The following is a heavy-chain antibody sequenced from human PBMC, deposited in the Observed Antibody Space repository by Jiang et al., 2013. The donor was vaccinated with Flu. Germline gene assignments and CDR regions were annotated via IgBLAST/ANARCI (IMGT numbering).Heavy chain of an antibody. Sequence: VQLLESGGGVVQPGRSLRLSCAASGFTFSSYGMHWVRQAPGKGLEWVAVISYDGSNKYYADSVKGRFTISRDNSKNTLYLQMNSLRAEDTAVYYCAKAATVTTAYYYYYGMDVWGQGTTVTVSS. CDR3: AKAATVTTAYYYYYGMDV. J-gene: IGHJ6*02. V-gene: IGHV3-30*18. D-gene: IGHD4-17*01. CDR1: GFTFSSYG. CDR2: ISYDGSNK.